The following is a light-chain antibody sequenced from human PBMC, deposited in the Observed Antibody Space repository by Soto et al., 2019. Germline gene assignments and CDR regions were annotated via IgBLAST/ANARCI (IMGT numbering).Light chain of an antibody. V-gene: IGKV3-11*01. Sequence: EIVLTQSPATLSLSPGERATLSCRASQSISSHLAWYQQKPGQAPRLLSYGASNRSTGIPARFSGRGSGTDFTLTISSLEPEDCAVSYCQQRINWPLTFGGGTKVEIK. CDR2: GAS. J-gene: IGKJ4*01. CDR1: QSISSH. CDR3: QQRINWPLT.